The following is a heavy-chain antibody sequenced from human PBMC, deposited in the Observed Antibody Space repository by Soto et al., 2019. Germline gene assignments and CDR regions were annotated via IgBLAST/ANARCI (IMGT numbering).Heavy chain of an antibody. CDR3: AKVYAGSRAPDY. CDR1: GFRFDGHA. V-gene: IGHV3-9*01. Sequence: GGSLRLSCVASGFRFDGHAMHWVRQTPGKGLEWVSGLGWNSGDIDYADFVKSRFTISRDNSKNTLYLQMNSLRAEDTAVYYCAKVYAGSRAPDYWGQGTLVTVS. J-gene: IGHJ4*02. D-gene: IGHD1-26*01. CDR2: LGWNSGDI.